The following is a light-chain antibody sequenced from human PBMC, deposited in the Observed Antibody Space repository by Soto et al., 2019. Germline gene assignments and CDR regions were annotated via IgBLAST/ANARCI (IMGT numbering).Light chain of an antibody. J-gene: IGKJ1*01. CDR2: VAS. CDR3: QQSYLTPQT. Sequence: DLQMTQSPSSLSASVGDRVTITCRASQSVDNYLNWYQQKPGKAPNLLIYVASNLQGGVPPRFSGSGSGTEFTLTISSPQPEDLATYYCQQSYLTPQTFGQGTKVEIK. V-gene: IGKV1-39*01. CDR1: QSVDNY.